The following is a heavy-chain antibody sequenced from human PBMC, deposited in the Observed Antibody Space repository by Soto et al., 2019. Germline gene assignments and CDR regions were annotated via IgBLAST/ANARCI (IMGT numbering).Heavy chain of an antibody. Sequence: SETLSLTCTVSGGSISSSSYYWGWIRQPPGKGLEWIGSIYYSGSTYYNPSLKSRVTISVDTSKNQFSLKLSSVTAADTAVYYCARDHYQNAGSSWSWFDPWGQGTLVTVSS. J-gene: IGHJ5*02. CDR1: GGSISSSSYY. CDR3: ARDHYQNAGSSWSWFDP. D-gene: IGHD6-13*01. V-gene: IGHV4-39*07. CDR2: IYYSGST.